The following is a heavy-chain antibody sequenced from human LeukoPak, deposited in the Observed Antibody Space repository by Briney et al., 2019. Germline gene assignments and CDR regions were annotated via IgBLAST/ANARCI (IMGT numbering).Heavy chain of an antibody. CDR3: AREDGDSSGYYYYFDY. CDR2: IYDSGST. D-gene: IGHD6-19*01. J-gene: IGHJ4*02. Sequence: SETLSLTCTVSGGSSSSYYWSWIRQPPGKGLEYIGYIYDSGSTSYNPSLKSRVSMSVDTSKNQFSLELSSLTAADTAVYYCAREDGDSSGYYYYFDYWGQGILVTVSS. CDR1: GGSSSSYY. V-gene: IGHV4-59*01.